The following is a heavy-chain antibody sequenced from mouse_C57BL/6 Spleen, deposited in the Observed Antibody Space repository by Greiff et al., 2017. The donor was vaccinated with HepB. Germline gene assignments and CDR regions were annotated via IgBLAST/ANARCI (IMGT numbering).Heavy chain of an antibody. J-gene: IGHJ2*01. V-gene: IGHV3-6*01. CDR2: ISYDGSN. Sequence: EVQRVESGPGLVKPSQSLSLTCSVTGYSITSGYYWNWIRQFPGNKLEWMGYISYDGSNNYNPSLKNRISITRDTSKNQFFLKLNSVTTEDTATYYCAREDYYEYYFDYWGQGTTLTVSS. CDR3: AREDYYEYYFDY. CDR1: GYSITSGYY. D-gene: IGHD1-1*01.